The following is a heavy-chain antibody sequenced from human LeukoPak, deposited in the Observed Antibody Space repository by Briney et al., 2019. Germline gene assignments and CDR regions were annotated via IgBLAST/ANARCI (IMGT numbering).Heavy chain of an antibody. CDR2: SSSSGSTI. CDR1: GFTLSSYE. Sequence: PGGSLRLSCAASGFTLSSYEMNWVRQAPGKGLEWVSYSSSSGSTIYYADSVKGRFTISRDNAKNSLYLQMNSLRAEDTAVYYCARSHDGQLSAPFDYWGQGTLVTVSS. J-gene: IGHJ4*02. V-gene: IGHV3-48*03. D-gene: IGHD1-1*01. CDR3: ARSHDGQLSAPFDY.